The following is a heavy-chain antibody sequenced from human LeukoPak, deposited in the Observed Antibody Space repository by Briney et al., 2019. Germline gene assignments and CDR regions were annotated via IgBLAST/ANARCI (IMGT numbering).Heavy chain of an antibody. CDR1: GFTFSSYA. Sequence: GGSLRLSWAASGFTFSSYAMSWVRQAPGKGLEWVSVIYSGGSTYYADSVKGRFTISRDNSKNTLYLQMNSLRAEDTAVYYCARDPQTTVTTLDYWGQGTLVTVSS. CDR3: ARDPQTTVTTLDY. CDR2: IYSGGST. D-gene: IGHD4-17*01. V-gene: IGHV3-66*01. J-gene: IGHJ4*02.